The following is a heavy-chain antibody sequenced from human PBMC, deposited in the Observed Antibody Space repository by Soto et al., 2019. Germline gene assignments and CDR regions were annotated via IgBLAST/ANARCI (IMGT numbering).Heavy chain of an antibody. J-gene: IGHJ5*02. CDR2: ISGGGGNT. D-gene: IGHD6-19*01. Sequence: EVQLLESGGGLVQPGGSLRLSCAASGFTFSRYAMRWVRQTPGKGLEWVSGISGGGGNTYYADSVTGRFTISRDNSRNTLYLQMNSLRAADTAIYYCAKDRGAGGRFSGIAVAGIPSWGQGTLVTVSS. CDR1: GFTFSRYA. CDR3: AKDRGAGGRFSGIAVAGIPS. V-gene: IGHV3-23*01.